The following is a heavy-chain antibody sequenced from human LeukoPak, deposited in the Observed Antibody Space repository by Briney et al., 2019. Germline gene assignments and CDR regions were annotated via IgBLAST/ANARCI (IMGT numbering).Heavy chain of an antibody. CDR2: IKLDGSEK. J-gene: IGHJ3*02. CDR1: GFILSTYW. V-gene: IGHV3-7*01. Sequence: GGSLRLSCAASGFILSTYWMSWVRQTPGKGLEWEATIKLDGSEKYYVDSVKGRFTISRDNAKNSLYLQMNSLRAEDKGVYHCARDRSDILTGYNDAFDIWGQGTMVTVSS. CDR3: ARDRSDILTGYNDAFDI. D-gene: IGHD3-9*01.